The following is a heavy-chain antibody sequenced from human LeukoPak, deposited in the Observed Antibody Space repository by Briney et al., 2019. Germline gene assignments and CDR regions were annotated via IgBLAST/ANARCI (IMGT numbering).Heavy chain of an antibody. CDR1: GYTLTELS. J-gene: IGHJ4*02. V-gene: IGHV1-24*01. D-gene: IGHD4-11*01. CDR3: ATLGGYSASFDY. CDR2: FDPEDGET. Sequence: VASVKVSCKVSGYTLTELSMHWVRQAPGKGLEWMGGFDPEDGETIYAQKFQGRVTMTEDTSTDTAYMELSSLRSEDTAVYYCATLGGYSASFDYWGQGTLVTVSS.